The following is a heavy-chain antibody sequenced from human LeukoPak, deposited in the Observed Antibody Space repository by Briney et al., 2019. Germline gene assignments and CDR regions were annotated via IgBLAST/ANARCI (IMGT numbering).Heavy chain of an antibody. Sequence: PSETLSLTCAVYGGSFSGYYWSWIRQPPGKGLEWIGEINHSGSTNYNPSLKSRVTISVDTSKNQFSLKLSSVTAADTAVYYCARNWFDCSSTSCYVNWFDPWGQGTLDTVSS. V-gene: IGHV4-34*01. D-gene: IGHD2-2*01. J-gene: IGHJ5*02. CDR3: ARNWFDCSSTSCYVNWFDP. CDR2: INHSGST. CDR1: GGSFSGYY.